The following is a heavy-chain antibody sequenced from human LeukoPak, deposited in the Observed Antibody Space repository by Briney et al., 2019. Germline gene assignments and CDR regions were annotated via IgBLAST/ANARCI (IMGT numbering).Heavy chain of an antibody. CDR2: ISWNSGRI. J-gene: IGHJ4*02. CDR3: VKDGSDYGDYSYYFDY. V-gene: IGHV3-9*01. CDR1: GFTFNDFA. Sequence: GGSLRLSCAASGFTFNDFAMHWVRLTPGKGLEWVSGISWNSGRIAYADSVKGRFTISRDNAENSLYLQMNSLRTEDTAFYYCVKDGSDYGDYSYYFDYWGQGTLVTVSS. D-gene: IGHD4-17*01.